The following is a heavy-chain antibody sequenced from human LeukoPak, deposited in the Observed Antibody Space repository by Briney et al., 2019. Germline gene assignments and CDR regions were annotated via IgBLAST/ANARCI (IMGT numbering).Heavy chain of an antibody. CDR1: GGSISSYY. Sequence: SETLSLTCTVSGGSISSYYWSWIRQPAGKGLEWIGRIYTSGSTNYNPSLKSRVTMSVDTSKNQFSLKLSSVTAADTAVYYCARANSMGSGSYSNFDYWGQGTLVTVSS. J-gene: IGHJ4*02. D-gene: IGHD3-10*01. CDR2: IYTSGST. CDR3: ARANSMGSGSYSNFDY. V-gene: IGHV4-4*07.